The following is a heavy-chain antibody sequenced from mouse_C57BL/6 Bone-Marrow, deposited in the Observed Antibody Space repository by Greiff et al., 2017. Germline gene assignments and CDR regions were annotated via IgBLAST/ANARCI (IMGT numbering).Heavy chain of an antibody. CDR2: IYPGGGYT. J-gene: IGHJ4*01. CDR1: GYTFTNYW. CDR3: ARSKYYDMDY. V-gene: IGHV1-63*01. Sequence: VQLQQSGAELVRPGTSVKMSCKASGYTFTNYWIGWAKQRPGHGLEWIGDIYPGGGYTNYNEKFKGKATLTADKSSSTAYMQFSSLTSEDSAVYYCARSKYYDMDYGGQGTSVTVAA.